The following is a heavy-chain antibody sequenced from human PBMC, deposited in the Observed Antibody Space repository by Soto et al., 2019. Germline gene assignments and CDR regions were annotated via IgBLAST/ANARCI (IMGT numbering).Heavy chain of an antibody. Sequence: GWSLKISCKGSGYSFTSYWISWVRQMPGKGLEWMGRIDPSDSYTNYSPSFQGHVTISADKSISTAYLQWSSPKASDTAMYYCASRAIYCSSTSRYKLDYYGMDVWGQGTTVTVSS. V-gene: IGHV5-10-1*01. D-gene: IGHD2-2*02. CDR2: IDPSDSYT. CDR3: ASRAIYCSSTSRYKLDYYGMDV. CDR1: GYSFTSYW. J-gene: IGHJ6*02.